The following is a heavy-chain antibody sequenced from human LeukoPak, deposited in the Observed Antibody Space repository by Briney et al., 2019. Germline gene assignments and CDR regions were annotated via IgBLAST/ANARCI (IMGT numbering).Heavy chain of an antibody. CDR1: GFTLSDYY. V-gene: IGHV3-11*01. CDR2: ISSSGSTI. CDR3: ARGEAIQLWAYDY. J-gene: IGHJ4*02. D-gene: IGHD5-18*01. Sequence: GGSLRLSCAASGFTLSDYYMSWIRQAPGKGLEWVSYISSSGSTIYYADSVKGRFTISRDNAKNSLYLQMNSLRAEDTAVYYCARGEAIQLWAYDYWGQGTLVTVSS.